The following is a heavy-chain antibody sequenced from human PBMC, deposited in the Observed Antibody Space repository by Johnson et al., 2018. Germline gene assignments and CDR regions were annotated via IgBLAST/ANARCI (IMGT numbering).Heavy chain of an antibody. J-gene: IGHJ6*03. CDR3: AKDRYTYGYYYFMDV. V-gene: IGHV3-30*18. D-gene: IGHD5-18*01. Sequence: QVQLVESGGGVVQPGRSLRLSCAASGFRFNTYGMHWVRQAPGKGLEWVAVISSDGSYKYYGDSVKGRFTNSRDNSKKTVYLRINRLRADDTALYYCAKDRYTYGYYYFMDVWGKGTTVTVSS. CDR1: GFRFNTYG. CDR2: ISSDGSYK.